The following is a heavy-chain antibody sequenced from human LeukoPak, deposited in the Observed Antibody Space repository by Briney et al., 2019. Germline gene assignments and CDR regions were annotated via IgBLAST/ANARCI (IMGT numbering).Heavy chain of an antibody. CDR1: GFMFSDFS. CDR2: IKEDGSEK. J-gene: IGHJ4*02. Sequence: GGSLRLSCAASGFMFSDFSMTWVRQAPGKGLEWVANIKEDGSEKYYVDSVKGRFTISRGNAKNSVFLQMNSLRAEDTAVYYCARDRYYFHSGGYSRPYFDSWGQGTLGTVSS. CDR3: ARDRYYFHSGGYSRPYFDS. D-gene: IGHD3-22*01. V-gene: IGHV3-7*04.